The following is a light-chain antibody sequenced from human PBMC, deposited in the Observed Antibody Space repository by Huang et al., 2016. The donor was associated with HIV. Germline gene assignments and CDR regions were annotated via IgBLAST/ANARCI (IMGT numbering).Light chain of an antibody. J-gene: IGKJ1*01. Sequence: DIQMTQSPSSLSASVGDRVTITCRASQGISNSLAWYQQKPGKAPRLLRYATSKLESCVQARFSGSGSGTHYVLTINTLKPEDFAIYYCQQYHSKPWTFGRGTKVDIK. V-gene: IGKV1-NL1*01. CDR2: ATS. CDR3: QQYHSKPWT. CDR1: QGISNS.